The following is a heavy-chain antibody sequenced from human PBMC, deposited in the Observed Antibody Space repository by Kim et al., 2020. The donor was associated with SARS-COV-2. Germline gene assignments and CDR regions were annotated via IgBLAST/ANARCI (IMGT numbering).Heavy chain of an antibody. CDR1: GGSISSGGYY. CDR3: AREYGSGSYYNWTV. Sequence: SETLSLTCTVSGGSISSGGYYWSWIRQHPGKGLEWIGYIYYSGSTYYNPSLKSRVTISVDTSKNQFSLKLSSVTAADTAVYYCAREYGSGSYYNWTVWGQGTLVTVSS. V-gene: IGHV4-31*03. CDR2: IYYSGST. J-gene: IGHJ4*02. D-gene: IGHD3-10*01.